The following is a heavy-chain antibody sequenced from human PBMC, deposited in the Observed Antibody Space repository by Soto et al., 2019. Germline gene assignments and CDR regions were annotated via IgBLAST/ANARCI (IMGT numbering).Heavy chain of an antibody. CDR3: AIEEIAAAGPKSGPFDY. CDR2: IYYSGST. CDR1: GGSISSYY. J-gene: IGHJ4*02. D-gene: IGHD6-13*01. Sequence: PSETLSLTCTVSGGSISSYYWSWIRQPPGKGLEWIGYIYYSGSTYYNPSLKSRVTISVDTSKNQFSLKLSSVTAADTAVYYCAIEEIAAAGPKSGPFDYWGQGTLVTVSS. V-gene: IGHV4-59*12.